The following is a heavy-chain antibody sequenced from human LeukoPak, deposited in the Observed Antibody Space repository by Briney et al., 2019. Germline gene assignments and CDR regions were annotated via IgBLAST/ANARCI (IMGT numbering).Heavy chain of an antibody. D-gene: IGHD1/OR15-1a*01. CDR1: GLTFSDYW. CDR3: VIDGTAGRLYFDL. Sequence: AGSLRLSCAVSGLTFSDYWMNWVRQAPGKGLEWVGSIRQDGGEKSYVDSVKGRFTIYRDNTKRSLYLQMRHLCVEETDMYACVIDGTAGRLYFDLWGQRTLVTVPS. CDR2: IRQDGGEK. V-gene: IGHV3-7*01. J-gene: IGHJ4*01.